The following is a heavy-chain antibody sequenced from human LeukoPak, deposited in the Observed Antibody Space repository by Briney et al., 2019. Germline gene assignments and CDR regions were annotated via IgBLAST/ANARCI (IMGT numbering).Heavy chain of an antibody. Sequence: KPSETLSLTCAAYGGSFSGYYWSWIRQPPGEGLEWIGEINHSGSTNYNPSVKSRVTMSKDKSKNQFSLELSSETAADSAVYYCARGERIAAAERYNWFDPWGKGTLVTVSS. CDR1: GGSFSGYY. CDR3: ARGERIAAAERYNWFDP. J-gene: IGHJ5*02. D-gene: IGHD6-13*01. V-gene: IGHV4-34*01. CDR2: INHSGST.